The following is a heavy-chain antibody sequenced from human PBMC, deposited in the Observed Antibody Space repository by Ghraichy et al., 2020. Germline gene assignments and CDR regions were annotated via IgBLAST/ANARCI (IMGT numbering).Heavy chain of an antibody. CDR3: ARDPIDGGDYGYY. CDR2: INPNSGGT. Sequence: ASVKVSCKASGYTFTGYYMNWVRQAPGQGLEWMGWINPNSGGTNYAQKFQGRVTMTRDTSISTAYMELSRLRSDDTAVYYCARDPIDGGDYGYYWRQGTLVTVPS. D-gene: IGHD4-17*01. V-gene: IGHV1-2*02. J-gene: IGHJ4*02. CDR1: GYTFTGYY.